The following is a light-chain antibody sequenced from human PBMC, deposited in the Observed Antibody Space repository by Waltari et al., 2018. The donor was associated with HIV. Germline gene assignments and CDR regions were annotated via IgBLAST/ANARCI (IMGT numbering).Light chain of an antibody. Sequence: EIVLTHSPATLSLSPGERATLSCRASQSVGSYLGWYQQKPGQAPRLLIYDASNRATVIPARFSGSGSGTDFTLTISSLEPEDFAVYYCQQRSDWPPTFGQGTKVEIK. J-gene: IGKJ1*01. V-gene: IGKV3-11*01. CDR2: DAS. CDR3: QQRSDWPPT. CDR1: QSVGSY.